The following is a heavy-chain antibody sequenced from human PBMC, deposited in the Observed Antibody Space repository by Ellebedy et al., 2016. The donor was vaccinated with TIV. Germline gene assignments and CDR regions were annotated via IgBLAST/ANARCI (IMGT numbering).Heavy chain of an antibody. D-gene: IGHD2-21*02. J-gene: IGHJ4*02. Sequence: GGSLRLSCAASGFSFSTYGMHWVRQAPGKGLEWVAVIWYDGTKQYYADFVKGRFTISRDNSNNTLFLQMHSLRVEDTAVYYCARRDSFWMDYWGQGTLVSVSS. CDR3: ARRDSFWMDY. CDR2: IWYDGTKQ. V-gene: IGHV3-33*08. CDR1: GFSFSTYG.